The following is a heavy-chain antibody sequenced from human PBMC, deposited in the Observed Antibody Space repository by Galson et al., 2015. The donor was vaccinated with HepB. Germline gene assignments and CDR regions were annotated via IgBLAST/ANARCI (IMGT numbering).Heavy chain of an antibody. CDR2: INHSGST. Sequence: SETLSLTCAVYGGSFSGYYWSWIRQPPGKGLEWIGEINHSGSTNYNPSLKSRVTISVDTSKNQFSLKLSSVTAADTAVYYCARDRGIAVAGAVDYWGQGTLVTVSS. CDR1: GGSFSGYY. V-gene: IGHV4-34*01. D-gene: IGHD6-19*01. CDR3: ARDRGIAVAGAVDY. J-gene: IGHJ4*02.